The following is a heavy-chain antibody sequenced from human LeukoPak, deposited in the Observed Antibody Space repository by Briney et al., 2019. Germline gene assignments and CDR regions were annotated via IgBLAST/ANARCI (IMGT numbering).Heavy chain of an antibody. CDR2: IISNGDT. CDR3: TRDQMNY. J-gene: IGHJ4*02. V-gene: IGHV3-53*01. Sequence: GGSLRLSCTASEFTVSRNYMLWVRQAPGKGLEWVSLIISNGDTHYAESVKGRFTISRDTSKNTVSLQMNSLRVEDTAMYYCTRDQMNYWGQGTLVTVSS. CDR1: EFTVSRNY. D-gene: IGHD5-24*01.